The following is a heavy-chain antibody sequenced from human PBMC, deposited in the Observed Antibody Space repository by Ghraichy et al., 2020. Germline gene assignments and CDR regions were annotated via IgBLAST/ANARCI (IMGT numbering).Heavy chain of an antibody. CDR2: ISSSGSTI. J-gene: IGHJ4*02. D-gene: IGHD3-3*01. CDR1: GFTFSSYE. V-gene: IGHV3-48*03. CDR3: ARDPTLVRLNYDFWSGYSGYFDY. Sequence: GGSLRLSCAASGFTFSSYEMNWVRQAPGKGLEWVSYISSSGSTIYYADSVKGRFTISRDNAKNSLYLQMNSLRAEDTAVYYCARDPTLVRLNYDFWSGYSGYFDYWRQGTLVTVSS.